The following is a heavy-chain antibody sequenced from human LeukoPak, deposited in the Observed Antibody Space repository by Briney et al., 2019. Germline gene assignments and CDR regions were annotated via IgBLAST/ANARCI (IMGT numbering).Heavy chain of an antibody. J-gene: IGHJ5*02. CDR3: VKVNSGYDSSRIDP. CDR1: GGSISSSAYY. CDR2: VYYSGST. Sequence: SETLSLTCTVSGGSISSSAYYWGWIRQPPGKGLEWIGSVYYSGSTYYSPSLKSRVTISVDTSKNQFSLKLSSVTAADTAVYYCVKVNSGYDSSRIDPWGQGTLVTVSS. D-gene: IGHD5-12*01. V-gene: IGHV4-39*07.